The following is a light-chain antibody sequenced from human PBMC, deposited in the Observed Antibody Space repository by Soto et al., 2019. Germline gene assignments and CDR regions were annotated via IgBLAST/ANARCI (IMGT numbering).Light chain of an antibody. Sequence: QSALTQPASVSGSPGQSITISCAGTSSDVGGYTYVSWYQQHPGKAPKLMIYDVSNRPSGVSNRFSGSKSGNTASLTFSGLQAEDEADYYCTSYTSSSTPYVFGGGTKVTVL. CDR1: SSDVGGYTY. CDR3: TSYTSSSTPYV. V-gene: IGLV2-14*01. J-gene: IGLJ1*01. CDR2: DVS.